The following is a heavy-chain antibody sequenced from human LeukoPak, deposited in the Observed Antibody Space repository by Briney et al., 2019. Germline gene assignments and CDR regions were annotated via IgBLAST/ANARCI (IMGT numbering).Heavy chain of an antibody. CDR1: GGSISSSSYY. D-gene: IGHD4-23*01. CDR3: ASHDYGGNNWYFDL. CDR2: IYYSGST. J-gene: IGHJ2*01. Sequence: PSQTLSLTCTVSGGSISSSSYYWGWIRQPPGKGLEWIGSIYYSGSTYYNPSLKSRVTISVDTSKNQFSLKLSSVTAADTAVYYCASHDYGGNNWYFDLWGRGALVTVSS. V-gene: IGHV4-39*01.